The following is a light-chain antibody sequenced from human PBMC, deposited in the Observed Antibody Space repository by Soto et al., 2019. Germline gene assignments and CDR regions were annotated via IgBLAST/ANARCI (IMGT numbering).Light chain of an antibody. V-gene: IGKV1-5*01. CDR2: DAS. J-gene: IGKJ2*01. Sequence: DIQMTQSPSTLSASVGDRVTITCRASQSISSWLAWYQQKPGKAPKILIYDASSLERGVPSRFSGTGSGTAFTLTISTLPPDDFATYYCQQYKSYSPYTFGQGTKLESK. CDR3: QQYKSYSPYT. CDR1: QSISSW.